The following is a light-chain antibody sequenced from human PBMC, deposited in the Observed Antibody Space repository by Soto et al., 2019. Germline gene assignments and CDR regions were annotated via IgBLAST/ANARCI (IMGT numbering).Light chain of an antibody. V-gene: IGKV3-20*01. Sequence: EIVLTQSPGTLSLSPGERATLSCRASQSVSSSYLAWYQQKPGQAPRLLIYGASSRATGIPDRFSGSGSGTDFTLTISRLEPEDLAVYYCQQYGSPLTFGGGTKVEIK. CDR3: QQYGSPLT. CDR2: GAS. CDR1: QSVSSSY. J-gene: IGKJ4*01.